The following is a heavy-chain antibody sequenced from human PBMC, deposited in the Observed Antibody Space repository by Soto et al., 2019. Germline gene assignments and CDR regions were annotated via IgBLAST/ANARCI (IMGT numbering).Heavy chain of an antibody. Sequence: GGSLRLSCAASGFTVSSNYMSWVRQAPGKGLEWVSVIYSGGSTYYADSVKGRFTISRDNSKNTLYLQINSLRAEDTAVYYCARDRLWSGYYFNPNHYYYYMDVWGKGTTVTVSS. J-gene: IGHJ6*03. V-gene: IGHV3-66*01. CDR1: GFTVSSNY. D-gene: IGHD3-3*01. CDR2: IYSGGST. CDR3: ARDRLWSGYYFNPNHYYYYMDV.